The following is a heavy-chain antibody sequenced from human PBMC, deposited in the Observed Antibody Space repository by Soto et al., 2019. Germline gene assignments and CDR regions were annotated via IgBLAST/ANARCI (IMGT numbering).Heavy chain of an antibody. V-gene: IGHV3-74*01. CDR3: TTAFDH. Sequence: EVQLVESGGGSVQPGGSLRLSCPASGITLSHFWMHWVRQAPGKGLVWVARIDNDGSGTSYADFANGRFTISKDDAKNTLYLQINSLRAEATALYYCTTAFDHWGRGTLVAVSS. CDR1: GITLSHFW. J-gene: IGHJ4*02. CDR2: IDNDGSGT.